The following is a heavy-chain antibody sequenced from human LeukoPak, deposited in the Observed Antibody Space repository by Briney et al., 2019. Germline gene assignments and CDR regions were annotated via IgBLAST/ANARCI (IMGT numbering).Heavy chain of an antibody. CDR1: GITFSSYE. J-gene: IGHJ5*02. V-gene: IGHV3-48*03. CDR3: AGARRDCSGGSCYPDYNWFDP. Sequence: PGGSLLLSCASSGITFSSYEMNWVRPAPGKGLDWVSYISSSGSAIYYAAAVRRRFTISRDNAKNSLYLQMNSLRAEDTAVYYCAGARRDCSGGSCYPDYNWFDPWGQGSLVTVSS. D-gene: IGHD2-15*01. CDR2: ISSSGSAI.